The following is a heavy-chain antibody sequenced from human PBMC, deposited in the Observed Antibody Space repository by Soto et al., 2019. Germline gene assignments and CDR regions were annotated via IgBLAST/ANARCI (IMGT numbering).Heavy chain of an antibody. CDR2: INRDGSSI. CDR3: AREIATTGEYYFDY. D-gene: IGHD6-13*01. V-gene: IGHV3-74*01. Sequence: EVQLVESGGSLVQPGGSLRLSCAASGFTFSSYWMNWVRQAPGKGLVWVSRINRDGSSINYADSARGRVTISRDNAKNTLYLQVNGLRAEDTAVYYCAREIATTGEYYFDYWGQGILVTVSS. J-gene: IGHJ4*02. CDR1: GFTFSSYW.